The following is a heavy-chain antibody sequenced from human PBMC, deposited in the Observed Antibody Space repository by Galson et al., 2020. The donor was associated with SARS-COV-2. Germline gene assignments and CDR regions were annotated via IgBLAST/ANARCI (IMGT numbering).Heavy chain of an antibody. CDR1: GLTYKNYA. J-gene: IGHJ4*02. V-gene: IGHV3-64D*08. D-gene: IGHD3-16*01. CDR2: ISGNGGTT. CDR3: VRGPSYDYIWGSHDY. Sequence: GGSLRLSCSASGLTYKNYAMHWVRQAPGKGLEYVSAISGNGGTTYYADSVKGRFTISRDNSKNTLDLQMNSLRTEDTAVYHCVRGPSYDYIWGSHDYWGQGTLVTVSS.